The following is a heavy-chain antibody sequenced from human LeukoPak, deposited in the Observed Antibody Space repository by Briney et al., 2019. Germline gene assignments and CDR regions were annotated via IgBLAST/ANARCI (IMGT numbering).Heavy chain of an antibody. CDR1: GGSISSYY. CDR3: ARDPIFYCSGGSCYSNWFDP. Sequence: PSETLSLTYTVSGGSISSYYWSWIRQPAGKRQERIGRIYTSGSTNYNPSLKSRVTMSVDTSKNQFSLKLSSVTAADTAVYYCARDPIFYCSGGSCYSNWFDPWGQGTLVTVSS. J-gene: IGHJ5*02. D-gene: IGHD2-15*01. CDR2: IYTSGST. V-gene: IGHV4-4*07.